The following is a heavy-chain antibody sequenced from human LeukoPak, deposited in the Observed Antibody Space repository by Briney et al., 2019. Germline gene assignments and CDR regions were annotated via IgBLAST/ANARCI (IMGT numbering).Heavy chain of an antibody. CDR3: AKDGVRYGDYTEYFQH. D-gene: IGHD4-17*01. V-gene: IGHV3-23*01. CDR2: ISGSGGST. J-gene: IGHJ1*01. CDR1: GFTFSSYA. Sequence: GGSLRLSCAASGFTFSSYAMSRVRQAPGKGLEWVSAISGSGGSTYYADSVKGRFTISRDNSKNTLYLQMNSLRAEDTAVYYCAKDGVRYGDYTEYFQHWGQGTLVTVSS.